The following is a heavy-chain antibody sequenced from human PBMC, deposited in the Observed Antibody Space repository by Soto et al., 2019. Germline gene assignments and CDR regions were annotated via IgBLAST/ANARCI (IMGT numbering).Heavy chain of an antibody. Sequence: SETLSLTCAVSGGSISAAGDSWSWIRQPPGGGLEWIGYTYHSGTFLYNPSLKTRLTMSLDRSNNQFSLTLNSVTAADTAVYYCARAQFYSGSGRYNNLMFDPWGQGIQVTVS. CDR1: GGSISAAGDS. CDR2: TYHSGTF. V-gene: IGHV4-30-2*01. D-gene: IGHD3-10*01. CDR3: ARAQFYSGSGRYNNLMFDP. J-gene: IGHJ5*02.